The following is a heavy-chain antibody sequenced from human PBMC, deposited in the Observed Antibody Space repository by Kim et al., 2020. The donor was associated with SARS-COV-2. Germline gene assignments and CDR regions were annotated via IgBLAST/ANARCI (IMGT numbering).Heavy chain of an antibody. J-gene: IGHJ1*01. Sequence: GGSLRLSCAPSGFSFSDHYMSWIRQSPGKGLELLSSIGVGGGPTHYANSVQDRLTISRDDAKNSLYLQIFDLRAEDTAVYYCATDLGSSLPHWGQGTLVVVSS. CDR2: IGVGGGPT. D-gene: IGHD6-13*01. CDR3: ATDLGSSLPH. CDR1: GFSFSDHY. V-gene: IGHV3-11*01.